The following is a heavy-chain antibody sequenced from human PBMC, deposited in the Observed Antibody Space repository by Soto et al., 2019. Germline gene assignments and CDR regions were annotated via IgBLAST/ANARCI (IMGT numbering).Heavy chain of an antibody. CDR3: ASSDDRAAGTIDYFDY. CDR1: GESISSSSYY. Sequence: PSETLSLTCIVSGESISSSSYYWGWIRQPPGKGLEWIGSIYYSGSTYYNPSLKSRVTISVDTSKNQFSLKLSSVTAADTAVYYCASSDDRAAGTIDYFDYWGQGTLVTVSS. V-gene: IGHV4-39*07. D-gene: IGHD6-13*01. J-gene: IGHJ4*02. CDR2: IYYSGST.